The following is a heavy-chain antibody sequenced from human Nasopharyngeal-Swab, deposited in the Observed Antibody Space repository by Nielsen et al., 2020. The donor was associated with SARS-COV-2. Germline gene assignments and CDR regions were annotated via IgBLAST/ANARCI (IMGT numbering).Heavy chain of an antibody. CDR3: ARTGFSSTWRNAYGI. Sequence: GESLKISCAASRFTFSFFSMNWVRQAPGKGLEWVASISSSGEYMYYADSVKGRFTISRGNSKTSLYLQMNNLRAEDTAVYYWARTGFSSTWRNAYGIWGRGTMVTVSS. CDR1: RFTFSFFS. V-gene: IGHV3-21*01. D-gene: IGHD3-9*01. CDR2: ISSSGEYM. J-gene: IGHJ3*01.